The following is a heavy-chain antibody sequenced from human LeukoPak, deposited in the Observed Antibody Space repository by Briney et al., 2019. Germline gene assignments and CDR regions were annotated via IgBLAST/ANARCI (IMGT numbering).Heavy chain of an antibody. Sequence: PGGSLRLSCAASGFTFSSYSMNWVRQAPGKGLEWVSYISSSSSTIYYADSVKGRFTISRDNAKNSLYLQMNSLRAEDTAVYYCARDATLYYYYYMDVWGKGTTVTVSS. J-gene: IGHJ6*03. D-gene: IGHD2-15*01. CDR1: GFTFSSYS. CDR3: ARDATLYYYYYMDV. V-gene: IGHV3-48*01. CDR2: ISSSSSTI.